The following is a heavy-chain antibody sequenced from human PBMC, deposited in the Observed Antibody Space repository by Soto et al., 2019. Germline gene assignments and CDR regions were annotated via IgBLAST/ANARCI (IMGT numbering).Heavy chain of an antibody. CDR1: GFTFRDFT. Sequence: LRLSCAASGFTFRDFTMNWVRQAPGKGLEWVSSIGSSGTFKYYADSLGGRFTISRDNAKNSLYLQLNSLRGEDAAIYYCARDDLYDRTCYDSWGPGTLVTVSS. CDR2: IGSSGTFK. D-gene: IGHD3-16*01. V-gene: IGHV3-21*01. J-gene: IGHJ5*02. CDR3: ARDDLYDRTCYDS.